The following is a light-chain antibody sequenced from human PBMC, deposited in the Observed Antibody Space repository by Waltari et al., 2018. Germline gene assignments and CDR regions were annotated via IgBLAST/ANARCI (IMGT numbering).Light chain of an antibody. CDR2: DTS. Sequence: EIVLTQSPATLSLSPGERATLSCRASQSVSSYLAWYQQNPGQSTRPVIYDTSNRATGIPARFSGIWSGTDFTRTISSLEPEHFAVYYCKNRSNWPLTFGGGTKVEIK. CDR3: KNRSNWPLT. CDR1: QSVSSY. J-gene: IGKJ4*01. V-gene: IGKV3-11*01.